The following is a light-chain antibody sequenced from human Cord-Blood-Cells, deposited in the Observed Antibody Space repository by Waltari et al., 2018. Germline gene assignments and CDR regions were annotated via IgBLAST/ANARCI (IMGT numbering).Light chain of an antibody. CDR1: QSVSSSY. Sequence: EIVLTQSPGTLSFSPGQRSTLSCRASQSVSSSYLAWYQQKPGQAPRLLIYGAASRATGIPDRFSGSGSGIGFTRTISRLEPEDFAVYYCQQYGSSPETFGQGTKVEIK. V-gene: IGKV3-20*01. CDR3: QQYGSSPET. J-gene: IGKJ1*01. CDR2: GAA.